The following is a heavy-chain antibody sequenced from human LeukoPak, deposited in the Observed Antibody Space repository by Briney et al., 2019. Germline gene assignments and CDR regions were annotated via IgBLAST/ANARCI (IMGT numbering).Heavy chain of an antibody. Sequence: PGGSLRLSCAASGFTLSSYSMNWVRQAPGKGLEWVSVISGSGGSTNYADSVKGRFTISRDNSKNTLYLQMNSLRAEDTAVYYCGVYSSSWHDYWGQGTLVTVSS. CDR2: ISGSGGST. D-gene: IGHD6-13*01. J-gene: IGHJ4*02. V-gene: IGHV3-23*01. CDR3: GVYSSSWHDY. CDR1: GFTLSSYS.